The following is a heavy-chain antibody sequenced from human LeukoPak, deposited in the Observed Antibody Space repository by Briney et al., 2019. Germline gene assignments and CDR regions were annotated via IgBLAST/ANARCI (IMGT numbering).Heavy chain of an antibody. Sequence: GESLKISCKGSGDSFSSYWISWVRQMPGKGLEWMGRIDPSDSYTNYSPSFQGHVTISADKSISTAYLQWSSLKALDTAMYYCARRTIFGEVYYFDYWGQGTLVTVSS. CDR1: GDSFSSYW. CDR3: ARRTIFGEVYYFDY. V-gene: IGHV5-10-1*01. J-gene: IGHJ4*02. D-gene: IGHD3-3*01. CDR2: IDPSDSYT.